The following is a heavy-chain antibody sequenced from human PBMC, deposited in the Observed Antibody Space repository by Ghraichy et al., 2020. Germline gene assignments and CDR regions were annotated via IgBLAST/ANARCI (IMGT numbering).Heavy chain of an antibody. CDR3: ARAITIFGGGTGGQYYYYYMDV. D-gene: IGHD3-3*01. V-gene: IGHV1-46*01. CDR1: GYTFTSYY. Sequence: ASVKVSCKASGYTFTSYYMHWVRQAPGQGLEWMGIINPSGGITSYAQKFQGRVTMTRDTSTSTVYMELSSLRSEDTAVYYCARAITIFGGGTGGQYYYYYMDVWGKGTPVTVSS. J-gene: IGHJ6*03. CDR2: INPSGGIT.